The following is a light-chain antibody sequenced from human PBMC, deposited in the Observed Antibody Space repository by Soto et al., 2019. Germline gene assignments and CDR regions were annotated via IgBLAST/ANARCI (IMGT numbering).Light chain of an antibody. V-gene: IGLV1-51*01. J-gene: IGLJ1*01. Sequence: QSVMTQPPSASAAPGQKVTISCSGSSSNIGGNSVSWYQQLPGTAPKLLIYADNKRPSGIPDRFSGSKSGTSATLGITGFQTGDEADYYCGSWDSSLSAYVFGTGTKLTVL. CDR2: ADN. CDR1: SSNIGGNS. CDR3: GSWDSSLSAYV.